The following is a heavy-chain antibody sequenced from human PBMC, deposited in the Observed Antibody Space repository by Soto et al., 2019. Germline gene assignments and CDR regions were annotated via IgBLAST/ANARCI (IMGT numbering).Heavy chain of an antibody. J-gene: IGHJ1*01. CDR3: AKSNTYCSGGSCSEYFQH. CDR2: ISGSGGST. CDR1: GFTFSSYA. Sequence: VGSLRLSCAASGFTFSSYAVSWVRQAPGNGLEWVSAISGSGGSTYYADSVKGRFTISRDNSKNTLYLQMNSLRAEDTAVYCCAKSNTYCSGGSCSEYFQHWGQGTLVTVSS. D-gene: IGHD2-15*01. V-gene: IGHV3-23*01.